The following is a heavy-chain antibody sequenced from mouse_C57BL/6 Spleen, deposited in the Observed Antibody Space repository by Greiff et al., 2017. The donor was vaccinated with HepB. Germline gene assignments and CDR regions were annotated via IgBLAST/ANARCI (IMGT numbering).Heavy chain of an antibody. CDR1: GYTFTSYG. V-gene: IGHV1-81*01. J-gene: IGHJ2*01. CDR3: AKITTVVEGY. D-gene: IGHD1-1*01. CDR2: IYPRSGNT. Sequence: QVHVKQSGAELARPGASVKLSCKASGYTFTSYGISWVKQRTGQGLEWIGEIYPRSGNTYYNEKFKGKATLTADKSSSTAYMELRSLTSEDSAVYFCAKITTVVEGYWGQGTTLTVSS.